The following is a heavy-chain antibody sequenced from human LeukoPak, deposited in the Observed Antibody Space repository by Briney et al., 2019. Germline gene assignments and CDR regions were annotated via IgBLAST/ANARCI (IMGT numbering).Heavy chain of an antibody. Sequence: PSETLSLTCTVSGGSISSSRYYWGWIRQPPGKGLEWIGSIYYSGSTYYNPSLKSRVTISVDTSKNQFSLKLSSVTAADTAVYYCAKTSDFWSGSDYWGQGTLVTVSS. J-gene: IGHJ4*02. D-gene: IGHD3-3*01. V-gene: IGHV4-39*01. CDR3: AKTSDFWSGSDY. CDR1: GGSISSSRYY. CDR2: IYYSGST.